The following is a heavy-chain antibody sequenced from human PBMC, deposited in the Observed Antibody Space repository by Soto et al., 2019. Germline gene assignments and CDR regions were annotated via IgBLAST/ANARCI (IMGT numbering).Heavy chain of an antibody. J-gene: IGHJ4*02. CDR1: GGSIPRRTVY. CDR3: ARRQVFDIDAYY. Sequence: SDTLSLTCTLLGGSIPRRTVYWGWMRQPPGKGLEWIASFFIGGNTYYNPSLKSRVTISVDTSKNQFSLKLSSVTAADTAVYFCARRQVFDIDAYYWGQG. CDR2: FFIGGNT. V-gene: IGHV4-39*01. D-gene: IGHD5-12*01.